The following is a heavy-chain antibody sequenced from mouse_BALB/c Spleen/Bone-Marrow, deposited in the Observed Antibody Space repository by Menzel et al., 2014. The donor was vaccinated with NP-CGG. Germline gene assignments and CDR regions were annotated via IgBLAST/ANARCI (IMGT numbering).Heavy chain of an antibody. CDR2: IDPANGNT. J-gene: IGHJ3*01. CDR1: GFNIXDTY. V-gene: IGHV14-3*02. Sequence: VQLQQSGAELVEPGASVKLSCTASGFNIXDTYMHWVKQRPEQGLEWIGRIDPANGNTKYDPKFQGKATITADTSSNTAYLQLSSLTSEDTAVYYCAMITTGAWFAYWGQGTLATVSA. D-gene: IGHD2-4*01. CDR3: AMITTGAWFAY.